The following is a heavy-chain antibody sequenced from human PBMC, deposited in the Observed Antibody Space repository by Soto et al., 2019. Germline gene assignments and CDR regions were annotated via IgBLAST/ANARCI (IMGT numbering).Heavy chain of an antibody. J-gene: IGHJ4*02. CDR3: AKDLKVWQWLEYFDY. Sequence: EVQLLESGGGLVQPGGSLRLSCAASGFTFSSYAMSWVRQAPGKGLEWVSAISGSGGSTYYADSVKGRFTISRDNSKNTLYMQMNSLRAEDTAVYYCAKDLKVWQWLEYFDYWGQGTLVTVSS. V-gene: IGHV3-23*01. CDR1: GFTFSSYA. D-gene: IGHD6-19*01. CDR2: ISGSGGST.